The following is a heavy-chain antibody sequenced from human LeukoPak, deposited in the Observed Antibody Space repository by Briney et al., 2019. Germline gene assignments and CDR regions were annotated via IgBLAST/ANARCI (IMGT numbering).Heavy chain of an antibody. Sequence: ASVKVSCKASGYTFTVCYIHWVRQAPGQGLGWMGWINPNGGGTDYAQKLQDRVTMTRDTSISTAYMELTRLTSDDTAVYYCARDPGTYDSSGYYGAFDIWGQGTMVTVSS. CDR3: ARDPGTYDSSGYYGAFDI. CDR1: GYTFTVCY. V-gene: IGHV1-2*02. CDR2: INPNGGGT. D-gene: IGHD3-22*01. J-gene: IGHJ3*02.